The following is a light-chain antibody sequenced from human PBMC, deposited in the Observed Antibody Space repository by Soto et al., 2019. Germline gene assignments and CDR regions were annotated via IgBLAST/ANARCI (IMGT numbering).Light chain of an antibody. CDR3: QQSYTTPFT. J-gene: IGKJ3*01. CDR2: AAS. CDR1: QSISSY. V-gene: IGKV1-39*01. Sequence: DIQMTQSPSSLSASVGDRVTITCRASQSISSYLNWYRQKPGKAPELLIYAASSLQSGVPSVFSASGSGTDFTLTISSLQPDDFATYYRQQSYTTPFTFGPGTKVDI.